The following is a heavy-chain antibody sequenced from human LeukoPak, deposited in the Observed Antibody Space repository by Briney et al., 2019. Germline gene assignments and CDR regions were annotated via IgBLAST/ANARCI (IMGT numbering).Heavy chain of an antibody. J-gene: IGHJ4*02. CDR3: ARGDSFDY. CDR1: GGSISSYY. Sequence: SETLSLTCTVSGGSISSYYWSWIRQPPGKGLEWIGYIYYSGSTNYNPSLKSRVTISVDTSKNQFSLKLSSVTAADTAVYYCARGDSFDYWGQGTLVTVSS. CDR2: IYYSGST. V-gene: IGHV4-59*01.